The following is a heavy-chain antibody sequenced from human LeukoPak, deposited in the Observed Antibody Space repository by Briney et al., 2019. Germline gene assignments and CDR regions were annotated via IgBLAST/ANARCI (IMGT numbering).Heavy chain of an antibody. D-gene: IGHD2-21*02. V-gene: IGHV1-69*05. CDR3: ARLCGGDCPDDY. J-gene: IGHJ4*02. Sequence: SVKVSCKASGGTFSIYAISWVRQAPGQGLEWMGGIIPIFGTANYAQKFQGRVTITTDESTSTAYMELSSLRSGDTAVYYCARLCGGDCPDDYWGQGTLVTVSS. CDR1: GGTFSIYA. CDR2: IIPIFGTA.